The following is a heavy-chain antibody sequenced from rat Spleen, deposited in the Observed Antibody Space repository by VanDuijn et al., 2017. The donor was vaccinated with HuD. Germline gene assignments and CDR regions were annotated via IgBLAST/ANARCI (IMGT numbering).Heavy chain of an antibody. D-gene: IGHD1-7*01. J-gene: IGHJ2*01. CDR1: GFTFSNYY. CDR2: ISSGGGGT. V-gene: IGHV5-20*01. CDR3: ATEAYYGSPYYFDY. Sequence: EVQLVESGGGLVQPGRSLKLSCAASGFTFSNYYMAWVRQAPTKGLEWVASISSGGGGTYYPDSVKGRFTISRDNAKSTLYLQMDSLRSEDTATYYCATEAYYGSPYYFDYWGQGVMVTVSS.